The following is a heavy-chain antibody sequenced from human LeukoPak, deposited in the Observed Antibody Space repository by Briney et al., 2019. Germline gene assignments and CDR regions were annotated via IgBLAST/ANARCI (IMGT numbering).Heavy chain of an antibody. CDR1: GGSFSGYY. Sequence: ASETLSLTCAVYGGSFSGYYWSWIRQPPGKGLEWIGEINHSGSTNYNPSLKSRVTISVDTSKNQFSLKLSSVTAADTAVYYCARGRRYCSSTSCFSYYGMDVWGQGTTVTVSS. CDR3: ARGRRYCSSTSCFSYYGMDV. J-gene: IGHJ6*02. D-gene: IGHD2-2*01. CDR2: INHSGST. V-gene: IGHV4-34*01.